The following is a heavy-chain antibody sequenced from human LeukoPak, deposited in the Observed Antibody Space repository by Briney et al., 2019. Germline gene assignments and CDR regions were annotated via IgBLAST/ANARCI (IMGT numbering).Heavy chain of an antibody. CDR1: GYTFTSYY. J-gene: IGHJ4*02. CDR2: INPSGGST. CDR3: ARVAEPTYCGGDCPKYYFDY. V-gene: IGHV1-46*01. D-gene: IGHD2-21*02. Sequence: ASVKVYCKASGYTFTSYYMHWVRQAPGQGLEWMGIINPSGGSTSYAQKFQGRVTMTRDTSTSTVYMELSSLRSEDTAVYYCARVAEPTYCGGDCPKYYFDYWGQGTLVTVSS.